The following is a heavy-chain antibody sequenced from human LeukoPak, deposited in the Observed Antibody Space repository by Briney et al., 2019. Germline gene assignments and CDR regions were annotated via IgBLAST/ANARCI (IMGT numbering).Heavy chain of an antibody. D-gene: IGHD5-12*01. CDR1: GGTFSSYA. Sequence: GASVKVSCKASGGTFSSYAISWVRQAPGQGLEWMGGIIPIFGTANYAQKFRGRVTITADESTSTAYMQLRSLRSEDTAVYYCAVSGYDLTSTYYYYYYSMDVWGKGTTVTISS. J-gene: IGHJ6*03. V-gene: IGHV1-69*01. CDR2: IIPIFGTA. CDR3: AVSGYDLTSTYYYYYYSMDV.